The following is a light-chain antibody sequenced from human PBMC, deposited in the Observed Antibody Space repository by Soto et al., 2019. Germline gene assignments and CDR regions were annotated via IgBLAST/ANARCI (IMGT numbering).Light chain of an antibody. CDR1: SSDVGGYKY. J-gene: IGLJ1*01. V-gene: IGLV2-14*01. CDR2: EVS. CDR3: CSYAGSYTHV. Sequence: QSALTQPASVSGSPGQSITISCTGTSSDVGGYKYVSWYHQYPGKAPKLMIYEVSNRPSGVSDRFSGSKSGNTASLTISGLQAEDEGDYYCCSYAGSYTHVFGTGTKLTVL.